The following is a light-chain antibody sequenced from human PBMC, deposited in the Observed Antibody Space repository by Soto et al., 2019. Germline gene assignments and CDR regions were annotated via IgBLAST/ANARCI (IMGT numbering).Light chain of an antibody. J-gene: IGKJ1*01. CDR3: RQYLHNPWK. Sequence: PCSQSASVAVRLTKTCQASQDISNYVNWYQQKPGKPPKVLIYGASNLHSGVPPRFSGSGSGTHYTISISSLQYQHSPTSDRRQYLHNPWKCGQGTKVDIK. CDR1: QDISNY. CDR2: GAS. V-gene: IGKV1-6*01.